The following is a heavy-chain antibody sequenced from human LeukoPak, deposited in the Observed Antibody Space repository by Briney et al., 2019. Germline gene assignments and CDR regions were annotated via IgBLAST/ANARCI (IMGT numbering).Heavy chain of an antibody. CDR1: GYSSTNYW. CDR2: IFPGDSDT. J-gene: IGHJ4*02. V-gene: IGHV5-51*01. D-gene: IGHD1-1*01. CDR3: ARQSCGTLDY. Sequence: GESLKISCKASGYSSTNYWIGWVRQMPGKGLEWMGIIFPGDSDTTYSPSFQGQVTISADKSINTAYLQWSRLKASDTAMYYCARQSCGTLDYWGQGTLVTVSS.